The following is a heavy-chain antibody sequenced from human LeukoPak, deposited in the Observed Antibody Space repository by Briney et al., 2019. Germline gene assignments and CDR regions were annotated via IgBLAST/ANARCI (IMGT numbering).Heavy chain of an antibody. D-gene: IGHD5-12*01. CDR3: ARLGNRDGYNYFLDY. CDR1: GGSISSDY. Sequence: SETLSLTCTVSGGSISSDYWTWIRQPPEKRLEWIGYIYYSGSTNYNPSLKSRVTISVDTSKNQFSLKLSSVTAADTAVYYCARLGNRDGYNYFLDYWGQGTLVTVSS. CDR2: IYYSGST. V-gene: IGHV4-59*08. J-gene: IGHJ4*02.